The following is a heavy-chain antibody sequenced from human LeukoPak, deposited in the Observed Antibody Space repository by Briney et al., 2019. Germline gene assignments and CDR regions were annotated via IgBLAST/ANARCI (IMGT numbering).Heavy chain of an antibody. CDR1: GYRLTNNW. V-gene: IGHV5-51*01. D-gene: IGHD6-13*01. Sequence: GESLKISCKVSGYRLTNNWIGWVRQVPGKGLEWMGIIYPGYSDTRYSPSFQGQVTFSVDTSTSTVYLQWSSLKASDTAVYYCARFALSSSLDYWGQGTLVTVSP. CDR3: ARFALSSSLDY. J-gene: IGHJ4*02. CDR2: IYPGYSDT.